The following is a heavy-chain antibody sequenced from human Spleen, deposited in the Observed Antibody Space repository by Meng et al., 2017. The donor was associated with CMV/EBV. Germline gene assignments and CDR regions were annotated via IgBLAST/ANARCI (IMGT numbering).Heavy chain of an antibody. Sequence: GGSLRLSCAASGFTFDDYGMSWVRQAPGKGLEWVSGINWNGGSTGYADSVKGRFTISRDNAKNSLYLQMNSLRAEDTAVYYCARDIRGSDFYYGMDVWGQGTTVTVSS. D-gene: IGHD3-10*01. J-gene: IGHJ6*02. CDR3: ARDIRGSDFYYGMDV. V-gene: IGHV3-20*04. CDR1: GFTFDDYG. CDR2: INWNGGST.